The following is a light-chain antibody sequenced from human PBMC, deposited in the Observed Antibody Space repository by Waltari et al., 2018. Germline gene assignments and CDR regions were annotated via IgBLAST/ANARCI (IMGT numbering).Light chain of an antibody. J-gene: IGLJ3*02. V-gene: IGLV3-27*01. CDR1: ILATKY. CDR2: KDN. Sequence: SYDLTQPSSVSVSPGQTARITCPGDILATKYVRWFQQKPGQAPVQVIYKDNERPSGIPERFSGSSSGTTVTLTISGAHVDDEADYYCYSAADNAVGVFGGGTKLTV. CDR3: YSAADNAVGV.